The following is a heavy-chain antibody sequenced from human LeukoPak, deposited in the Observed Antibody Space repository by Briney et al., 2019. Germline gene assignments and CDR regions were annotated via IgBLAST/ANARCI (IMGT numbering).Heavy chain of an antibody. Sequence: ASVKVSCKVFGGTFSSYAINWVRQAPGQGLGWMGRIIPMLGTVNYAQKFQGRVTIIADKFTSTAYMELSSLRSEDTAVYFCARDQKVGATPYFGMDVWGQGTTVTVSS. CDR1: GGTFSSYA. J-gene: IGHJ6*02. CDR2: IIPMLGTV. V-gene: IGHV1-69*04. D-gene: IGHD1-26*01. CDR3: ARDQKVGATPYFGMDV.